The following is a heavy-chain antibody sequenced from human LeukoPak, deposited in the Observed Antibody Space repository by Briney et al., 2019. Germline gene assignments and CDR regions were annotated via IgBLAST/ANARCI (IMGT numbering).Heavy chain of an antibody. V-gene: IGHV3-30-3*01. Sequence: PGGSLGLSCAASGFTFSNYAMHWVRQGLVKGLESMAVVSHDGIQTYYADSVKGRFTISRDNAKNSLYLQMNSLTVEDTAVYYCVRDDYGAHDYWGQGTLVTVSS. J-gene: IGHJ4*02. CDR3: VRDDYGAHDY. CDR1: GFTFSNYA. CDR2: VSHDGIQT. D-gene: IGHD4-17*01.